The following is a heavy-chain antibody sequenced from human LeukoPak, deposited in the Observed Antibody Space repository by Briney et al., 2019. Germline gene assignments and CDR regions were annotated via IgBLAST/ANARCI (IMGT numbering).Heavy chain of an antibody. CDR1: GYTFTGYY. CDR3: ARDSGSYYYYMDV. V-gene: IGHV1-2*02. CDR2: ISPNTGAT. Sequence: ASVKVSCKPSGYTFTGYYLHWVRQAPGQALEWMGWISPNTGATIYAQNFQGRVTMTRDTSISTAYMELSRLRSDDTAVYYRARDSGSYYYYMDVWGKGTTVTVSS. D-gene: IGHD1-26*01. J-gene: IGHJ6*03.